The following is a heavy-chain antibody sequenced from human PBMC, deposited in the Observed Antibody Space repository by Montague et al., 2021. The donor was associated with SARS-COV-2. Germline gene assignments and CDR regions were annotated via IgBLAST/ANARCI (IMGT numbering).Heavy chain of an antibody. CDR1: GDSISGYY. D-gene: IGHD2-2*01. J-gene: IGHJ3*01. V-gene: IGHV4-59*12. Sequence: SETLSLTCTVSGDSISGYYWTWIRQAPEKGLEWIGYIYHTGSTNYNPSFKGRVIISVDTSTNQLSLRLTSVTAADTAMYYCAKEREVVRAARTLVAFDLWGQGTMVTVSS. CDR2: IYHTGST. CDR3: AKEREVVRAARTLVAFDL.